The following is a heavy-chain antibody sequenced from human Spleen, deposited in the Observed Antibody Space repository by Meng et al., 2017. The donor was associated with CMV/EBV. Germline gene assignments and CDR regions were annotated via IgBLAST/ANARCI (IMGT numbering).Heavy chain of an antibody. CDR2: FSGRGGST. Sequence: GESLKISCAASGFTFSPYSMNWVRQAPGKGLEWVSVFSGRGGSTYYADSVRGRFTISRDNSKNTLHLQMNSLRDEDTAVYYCAKDPFDYWGQGTLVTVSS. V-gene: IGHV3-23*01. J-gene: IGHJ4*02. CDR1: GFTFSPYS. CDR3: AKDPFDY.